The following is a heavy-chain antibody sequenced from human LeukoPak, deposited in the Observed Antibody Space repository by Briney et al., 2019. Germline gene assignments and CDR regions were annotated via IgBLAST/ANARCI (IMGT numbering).Heavy chain of an antibody. CDR2: INLISGDT. Sequence: GASVKVSCKASGYTFTGYYMHWMRQAPGQGLEWMGWINLISGDTKYPQKFQGGVTMTRDTSITTAYMELSGLRSDDTAVYYCARDADRPMLVDIWGQGTMVTVSS. J-gene: IGHJ3*02. CDR3: ARDADRPMLVDI. V-gene: IGHV1-2*02. D-gene: IGHD3-16*01. CDR1: GYTFTGYY.